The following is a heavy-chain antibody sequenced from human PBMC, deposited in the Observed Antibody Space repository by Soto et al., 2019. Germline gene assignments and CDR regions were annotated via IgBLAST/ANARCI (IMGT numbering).Heavy chain of an antibody. Sequence: SETLSLTCAVYGGSFSGYYWSWIRQPPGKGLEWIGEINHSGSTNYNPSLKSRVTISVDTSKNQFSLKLSSVTAADTAVYYCASTILGLFDYWGQGTLVTVSS. J-gene: IGHJ4*02. V-gene: IGHV4-34*01. CDR2: INHSGST. CDR1: GGSFSGYY. CDR3: ASTILGLFDY. D-gene: IGHD3-3*01.